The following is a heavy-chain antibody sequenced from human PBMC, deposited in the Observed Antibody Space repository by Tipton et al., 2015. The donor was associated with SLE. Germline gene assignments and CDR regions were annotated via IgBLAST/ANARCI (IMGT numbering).Heavy chain of an antibody. J-gene: IGHJ4*02. CDR3: ASGVVISY. V-gene: IGHV4-61*02. Sequence: TLSLTCTVSGGSISSGDYYWSWIRQPPGKGLEWIGRIYTSGSTNYNPSLKSRVTISVDTSKNQFSLKLSSVTTADTAVYYCASGVVISYWGQGTLVTVSS. D-gene: IGHD3-3*01. CDR1: GGSISSGDYY. CDR2: IYTSGST.